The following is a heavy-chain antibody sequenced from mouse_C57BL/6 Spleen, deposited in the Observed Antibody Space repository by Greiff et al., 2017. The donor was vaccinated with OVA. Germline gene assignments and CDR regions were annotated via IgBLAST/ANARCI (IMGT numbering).Heavy chain of an antibody. CDR3: ARDQSRMDY. Sequence: EVQVVESGPGLVKPSQSLSLTCSVTGYSITSGYYWNWIRQFPGNKLEWMGYISYDGSNNYNPSLKNRISITRDTSKNQFFLKLNSVTTEDTATYYCARDQSRMDYWGQGTSVTVSS. CDR2: ISYDGSN. J-gene: IGHJ4*01. V-gene: IGHV3-6*01. CDR1: GYSITSGYY.